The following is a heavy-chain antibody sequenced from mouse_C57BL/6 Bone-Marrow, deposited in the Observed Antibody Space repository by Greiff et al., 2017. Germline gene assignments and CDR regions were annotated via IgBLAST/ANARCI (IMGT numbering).Heavy chain of an antibody. V-gene: IGHV1-54*01. CDR3: ATVVANWYFDV. CDR2: INPGSGGT. CDR1: GYAFTNYL. D-gene: IGHD1-1*01. Sequence: VQLQQSGAELVRPGTSVKVSCKASGYAFTNYLIEWVKQRPGQGLEWIGVINPGSGGTNYNEKFKGKATLTADKSSSTAYMQLSSLTSEDAAVYFCATVVANWYFDVWGTGTTVTVSS. J-gene: IGHJ1*03.